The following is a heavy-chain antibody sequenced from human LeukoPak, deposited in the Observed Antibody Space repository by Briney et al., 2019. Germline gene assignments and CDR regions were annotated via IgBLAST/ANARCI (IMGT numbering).Heavy chain of an antibody. CDR3: ARDPGSYGYYFDY. CDR2: IYYSGST. Sequence: IPSETLSLTCTVSGGSISSYYWSWIRQPPGKGLEWIGYIYYSGSTNYNPSLKSRVTISVDTSKNRFSLKLSSVTAADTAVYYCARDPGSYGYYFDYWGQGTLVTVSS. D-gene: IGHD5-18*01. CDR1: GGSISSYY. J-gene: IGHJ4*02. V-gene: IGHV4-59*01.